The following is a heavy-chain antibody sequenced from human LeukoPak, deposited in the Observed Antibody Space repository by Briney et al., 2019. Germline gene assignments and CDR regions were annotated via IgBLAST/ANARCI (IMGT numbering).Heavy chain of an antibody. J-gene: IGHJ3*01. CDR1: GDSITRYH. V-gene: IGHV4-4*07. D-gene: IGHD6-19*01. Sequence: SETLSLTCSVSGDSITRYHWSWIRQPAGKGLEWVGRMYSSGNTNYNPSLQSRVTISVDTSKTQFSLKLTSVTAADTAVYYCARHITVSYDAFDLWGRGTMVTVSS. CDR3: ARHITVSYDAFDL. CDR2: MYSSGNT.